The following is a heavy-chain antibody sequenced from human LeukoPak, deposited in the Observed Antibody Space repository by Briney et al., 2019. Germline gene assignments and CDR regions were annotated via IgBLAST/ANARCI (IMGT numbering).Heavy chain of an antibody. V-gene: IGHV4-59*08. CDR3: ARHTFGDYNNWFDP. Sequence: PSETLSLTCTVSGGSISNYYWSWIRQPPGKGLEWIGYIYCSGSTNYNPSLKSRVTISVDTSKNQFSLKLSSVTAADTAVYYCARHTFGDYNNWFDPWGQGTLVTVSS. CDR1: GGSISNYY. D-gene: IGHD4-17*01. J-gene: IGHJ5*02. CDR2: IYCSGST.